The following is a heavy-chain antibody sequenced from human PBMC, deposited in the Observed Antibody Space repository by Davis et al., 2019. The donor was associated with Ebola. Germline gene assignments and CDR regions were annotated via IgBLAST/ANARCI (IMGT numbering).Heavy chain of an antibody. CDR1: GFTFSSYN. J-gene: IGHJ4*02. V-gene: IGHV3-48*01. Sequence: GESLKISCAASGFTFSSYNMNWVRQAPGKGLEWVSYISSSSSTIYYADSVKGRFTISRDNAKNSLYLQMNSLRAEDTAVYYWARGGGDYWGQGTLVTVSS. D-gene: IGHD3-16*01. CDR2: ISSSSSTI. CDR3: ARGGGDY.